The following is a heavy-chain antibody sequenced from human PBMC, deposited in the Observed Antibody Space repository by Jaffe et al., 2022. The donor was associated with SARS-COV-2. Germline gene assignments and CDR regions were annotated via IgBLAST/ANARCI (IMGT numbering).Heavy chain of an antibody. Sequence: QVQLVESGGGVVQPGRSLRLSCAASGFIFSNYPMNWVRQAPGKGLEWVAVISFDGNNIYYADSVKGRFTISRDNSKNTLYLEMNSLRGDDTAVYYCARVEGVIGDDNWVDSWGQGTLVTVSS. CDR3: ARVEGVIGDDNWVDS. CDR2: ISFDGNNI. J-gene: IGHJ5*01. D-gene: IGHD2-21*02. V-gene: IGHV3-30*04. CDR1: GFIFSNYP.